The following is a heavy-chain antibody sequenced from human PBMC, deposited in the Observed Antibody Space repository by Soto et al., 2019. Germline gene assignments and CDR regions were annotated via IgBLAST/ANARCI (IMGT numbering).Heavy chain of an antibody. Sequence: PSETLSLTCTVSGGSISSSSFHWGWIRQPPGKGLEWIGSIYYSGSTYYSPSLKSRVTISVDTSKNQFSLKLTSVNAADTAVYYCTRGGDAYKNGHWGQGTLVTVSS. CDR2: IYYSGST. J-gene: IGHJ4*02. V-gene: IGHV4-39*07. D-gene: IGHD2-21*01. CDR3: TRGGDAYKNGH. CDR1: GGSISSSSFH.